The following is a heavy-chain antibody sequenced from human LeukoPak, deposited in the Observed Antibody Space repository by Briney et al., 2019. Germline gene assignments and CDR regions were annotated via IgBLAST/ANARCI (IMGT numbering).Heavy chain of an antibody. J-gene: IGHJ4*02. CDR2: INNSGST. CDR1: GASFSDAY. CDR3: ARGRYGPRLGN. D-gene: IGHD3-16*01. Sequence: SETLSLTCAVYGASFSDAYWSWIRQSPEKGLEWIGEINNSGSTSYNPSLNSRVIMSVDRSKNQFSLRLTSVTAADTAVYYCARGRYGPRLGNWGQGTLVTVSS. V-gene: IGHV4-34*01.